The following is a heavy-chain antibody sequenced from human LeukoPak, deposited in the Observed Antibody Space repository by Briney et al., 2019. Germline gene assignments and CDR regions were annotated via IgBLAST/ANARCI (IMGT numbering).Heavy chain of an antibody. CDR2: ISGSGGST. CDR1: GFTFSSYA. CDR3: AKDLEARDDILTGDFDY. D-gene: IGHD3-9*01. J-gene: IGHJ4*02. V-gene: IGHV3-23*01. Sequence: GGSLRLSCAASGFTFSSYAMSWVRQAPGKGLEWVSAISGSGGSTYYADSVKGRFTISRDNSKNTLYLQMNGLRAEDTAVYYCAKDLEARDDILTGDFDYWGQGTLVTVSS.